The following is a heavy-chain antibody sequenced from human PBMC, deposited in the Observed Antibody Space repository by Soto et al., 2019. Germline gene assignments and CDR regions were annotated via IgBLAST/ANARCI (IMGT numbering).Heavy chain of an antibody. V-gene: IGHV1-18*01. CDR2: ISAYNGNT. CDR1: GYTFTSYG. Sequence: GASVKVSCKASGYTFTSYGISWVRQAPGQGLEWMGWISAYNGNTNYAQKLQGRVTMTTDTSTSTAYMELRSLRSDDTAVYYCARVGVQLGYYYYGMDVWGQGTTFTVSS. CDR3: ARVGVQLGYYYYGMDV. J-gene: IGHJ6*02. D-gene: IGHD1-1*01.